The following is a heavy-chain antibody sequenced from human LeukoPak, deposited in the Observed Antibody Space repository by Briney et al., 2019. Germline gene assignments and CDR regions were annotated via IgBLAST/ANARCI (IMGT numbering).Heavy chain of an antibody. Sequence: LPGGSLRLSCAASGFTFSNYAMSWVGQAPGKGLEWVSDISGNGVITNYADSVKGRFPISRDNFKNTLYLQMNSLRTEDTAVYYCAKMGIAAAGRGDFDYWGQGTLVTVSS. D-gene: IGHD6-13*01. J-gene: IGHJ4*02. V-gene: IGHV3-23*01. CDR1: GFTFSNYA. CDR3: AKMGIAAAGRGDFDY. CDR2: ISGNGVIT.